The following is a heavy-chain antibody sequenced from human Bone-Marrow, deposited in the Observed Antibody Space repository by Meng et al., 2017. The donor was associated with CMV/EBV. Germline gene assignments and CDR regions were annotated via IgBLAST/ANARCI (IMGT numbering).Heavy chain of an antibody. J-gene: IGHJ6*02. D-gene: IGHD3-3*01. CDR1: GYTFTSDG. V-gene: IGHV1-18*01. CDR2: ISAYNGNT. Sequence: ASVKVSCKASGYTFTSDGISWVRQAPGQGLEWMGWISAYNGNTNYAQKLQGRVTMTTDTSTSKAYMELRSLRSDDTAVYYCARFREESDYDFWSGYLTYYYYGMDVWGQGTTVTVSS. CDR3: ARFREESDYDFWSGYLTYYYYGMDV.